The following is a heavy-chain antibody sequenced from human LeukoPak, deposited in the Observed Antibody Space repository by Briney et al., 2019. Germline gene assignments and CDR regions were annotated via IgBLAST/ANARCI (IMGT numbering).Heavy chain of an antibody. Sequence: PSETLSLTCTVSGGSFSSGSHYWSCIRQPAGKGLECIGRVYTSGSTDYNPSLKSRVTISVDTSKSQFSLKLSSVTAADTAVYYCASLRAWSSSWDFDYWGQGTLVTVSS. CDR1: GGSFSSGSHY. J-gene: IGHJ4*02. D-gene: IGHD6-13*01. CDR3: ASLRAWSSSWDFDY. CDR2: VYTSGST. V-gene: IGHV4-61*02.